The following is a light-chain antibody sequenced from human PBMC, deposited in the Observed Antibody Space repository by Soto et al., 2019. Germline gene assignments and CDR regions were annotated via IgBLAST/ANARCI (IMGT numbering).Light chain of an antibody. V-gene: IGKV1-17*03. CDR2: GAS. CDR3: QKHHSPPFT. Sequence: DIQMTQSPSAMSASVGDRVSISCRASQGITNSLAWFQQKPGKVPRRLIYGASFLQNGVPSRFSGSGSGTDFTLTTSSLQPEDFAPYFCQKHHSPPFTFGPGTRVDTK. J-gene: IGKJ3*01. CDR1: QGITNS.